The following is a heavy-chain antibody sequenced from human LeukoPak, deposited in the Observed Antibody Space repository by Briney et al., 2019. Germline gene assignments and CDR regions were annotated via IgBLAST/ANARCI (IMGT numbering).Heavy chain of an antibody. CDR1: GLTFSSCG. J-gene: IGHJ4*02. V-gene: IGHV3-23*01. CDR2: IGRSGTNT. CDR3: AKTGPYYFDY. D-gene: IGHD1-1*01. Sequence: GGSLRLSCAASGLTFSSCGMTWVRQAPGKGLEWVSAIGRSGTNTYYADSVRGRFIISRDNSRNTLYLKMNRLRAEDTAIYYCAKTGPYYFDYWGQGALVTVSS.